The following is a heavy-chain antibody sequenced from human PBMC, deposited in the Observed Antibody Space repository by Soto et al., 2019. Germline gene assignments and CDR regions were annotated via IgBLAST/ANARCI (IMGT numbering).Heavy chain of an antibody. D-gene: IGHD3-22*01. CDR2: ISYDGSNK. CDR1: GFTFSSYV. V-gene: IGHV3-30-3*01. CDR3: ATSGYNQYYFDY. J-gene: IGHJ4*02. Sequence: PGGSLRLSCAASGFTFSSYVMHWVRQAPGKGLEWVAVISYDGSNKYYADSVKGRFTISRDNSKNTLYLQMNSLRAEDTAVYYCATSGYNQYYFDYWGQGTLVTVSS.